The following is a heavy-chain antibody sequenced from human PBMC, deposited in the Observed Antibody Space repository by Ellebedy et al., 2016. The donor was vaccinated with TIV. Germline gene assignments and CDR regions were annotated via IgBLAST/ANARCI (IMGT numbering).Heavy chain of an antibody. Sequence: MPSETLSLTCDVSGGSISNNSFYWGWVRQPPGQGLEGLGSFYYNVNTYYNPSLKSRITVSVDASKTLFSLRLSSVTAAETAVYYCARHRGSGDLFGFDFWGQGILVTVSS. CDR2: FYYNVNT. D-gene: IGHD3-10*01. V-gene: IGHV4-39*01. CDR3: ARHRGSGDLFGFDF. J-gene: IGHJ4*02. CDR1: GGSISNNSFY.